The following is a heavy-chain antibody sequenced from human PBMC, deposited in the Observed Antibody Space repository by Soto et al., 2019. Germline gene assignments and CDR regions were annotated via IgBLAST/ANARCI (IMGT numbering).Heavy chain of an antibody. CDR2: IHGGGGAT. CDR1: GFTFSAYA. D-gene: IGHD1-1*01. J-gene: IGHJ2*01. CDR3: AKFEGHPLEYWYLEF. V-gene: IGHV3-23*01. Sequence: EVQLLESGGGLVQPGGSLRLSCAASGFTFSAYAMGWVRQAPGKGLEWVSTIHGGGGATHYADSVKGRFTISRDDSKNPLHAQMTSLRAEHTAVYYCAKFEGHPLEYWYLEFWGRGTLVTVSS.